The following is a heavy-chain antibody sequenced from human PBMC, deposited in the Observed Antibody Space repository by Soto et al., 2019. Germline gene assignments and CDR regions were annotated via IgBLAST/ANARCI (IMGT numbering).Heavy chain of an antibody. CDR2: ISWNSGSI. D-gene: IGHD6-19*01. Sequence: EVQLVESGGGLVQPGRSLRLSCAASGFTFDDYAMHWVRQAPGKGLEWVSGISWNSGSIGYADSVKGRFTISRDNAKNSLYLQMNSLRAEDTALYYCANGRAVAGHFDYWGQGTLVTVSS. J-gene: IGHJ4*02. V-gene: IGHV3-9*01. CDR1: GFTFDDYA. CDR3: ANGRAVAGHFDY.